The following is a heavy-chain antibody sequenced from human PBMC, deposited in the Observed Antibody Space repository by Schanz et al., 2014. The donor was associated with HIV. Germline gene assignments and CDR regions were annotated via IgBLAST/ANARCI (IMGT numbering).Heavy chain of an antibody. CDR1: GFTFRSYG. J-gene: IGHJ6*02. D-gene: IGHD1-1*01. CDR2: TWYDGSNK. V-gene: IGHV3-33*01. Sequence: QVQLVESGGGVVQPGRSLRLSCAASGFTFRSYGMHWVRQAPGKGLEWVAVTWYDGSNKYYADSVKGRFTISRDNSKNTLFLQMNRLRAEDTAVYYCARVAVPPTFYYYYYGSDVWGQGTAVTVSS. CDR3: ARVAVPPTFYYYYYGSDV.